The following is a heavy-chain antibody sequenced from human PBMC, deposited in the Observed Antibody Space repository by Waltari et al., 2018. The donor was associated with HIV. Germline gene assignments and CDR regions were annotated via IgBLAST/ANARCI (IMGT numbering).Heavy chain of an antibody. J-gene: IGHJ4*02. D-gene: IGHD4-17*01. CDR1: GFTFGDYA. V-gene: IGHV3-49*03. CDR3: TKGRMTTDY. Sequence: EVQLVESGGGLVQRGRSLRLSCTASGFTFGDYAMRWFRQAPGKGLEWVGCIRSKAYGGTTEYAASVKGRFTISRDDSRSIAYLQMNSLQTEDTAVYYCTKGRMTTDYWGQGTLVTVSS. CDR2: IRSKAYGGTT.